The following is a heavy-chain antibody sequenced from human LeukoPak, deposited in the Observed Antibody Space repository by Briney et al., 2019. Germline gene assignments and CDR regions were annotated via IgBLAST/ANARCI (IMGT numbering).Heavy chain of an antibody. V-gene: IGHV1-8*03. CDR2: MNPNSGNT. CDR1: VYTFTIYD. J-gene: IGHJ4*02. Sequence: GASVKVSCTASVYTFTIYDINWVRQATGQGLEWMGWMNPNSGNTGCAQKFQGRVTITRNTSISTAYMELSSLRSEDTAVYYCARSALGYCSSTSCLNFRNWGQGTLVTVSS. D-gene: IGHD2-2*01. CDR3: ARSALGYCSSTSCLNFRN.